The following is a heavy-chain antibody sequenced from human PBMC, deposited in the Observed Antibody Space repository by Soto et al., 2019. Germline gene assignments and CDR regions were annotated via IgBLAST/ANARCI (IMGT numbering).Heavy chain of an antibody. CDR2: IIPIFGTA. J-gene: IGHJ5*02. CDR3: AREGGYSSSWYKNWFDP. D-gene: IGHD6-13*01. Sequence: QVQLVQSGAEVKKPGSSVKVSCKASGGTFSSYAISWVRQAPGQGVEWMGGIIPIFGTANYAQKFQGRVTITADEATSTAYMELSSLRCEDTAVYYCAREGGYSSSWYKNWFDPWGQGTLVTVSS. CDR1: GGTFSSYA. V-gene: IGHV1-69*01.